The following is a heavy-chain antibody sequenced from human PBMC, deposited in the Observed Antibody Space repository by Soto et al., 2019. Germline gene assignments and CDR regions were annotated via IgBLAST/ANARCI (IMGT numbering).Heavy chain of an antibody. CDR1: GFSRSTSGVG. CDR2: IYWDDDR. V-gene: IGHV2-5*02. D-gene: IGHD2-2*02. J-gene: IGHJ4*02. CDR3: YHRNTHYTCSYVIFDY. Sequence: QITLKESGPTLVDPTQTLTLTCTFSGFSRSTSGVGVGWFRQRPGKAVEWLALIYWDDDRRYNPSMKSILAITKNTSKDQAVLTLPNMHPVDTDTSYYYHRNTHYTCSYVIFDYWGQGTLVTVSS.